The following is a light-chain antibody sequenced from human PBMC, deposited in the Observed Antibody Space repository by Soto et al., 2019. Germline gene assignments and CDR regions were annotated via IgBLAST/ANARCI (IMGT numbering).Light chain of an antibody. CDR2: APS. CDR1: QTISTY. J-gene: IGKJ2*01. V-gene: IGKV1-39*01. Sequence: DIQMTQSPSSLSASVGDRVTITCRASQTISTYLNWYQQKPGKAPKLLIYAPSSLQSGVPSRFRGSGSGTDFTLTISSLQPEDFATYFCQQSHSIPYIFGPGTKVQLK. CDR3: QQSHSIPYI.